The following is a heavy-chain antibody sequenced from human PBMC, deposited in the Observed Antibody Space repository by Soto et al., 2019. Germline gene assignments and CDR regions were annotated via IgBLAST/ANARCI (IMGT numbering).Heavy chain of an antibody. CDR3: AKGHDSSGYYYPIDY. CDR2: ISGSGGST. J-gene: IGHJ4*02. CDR1: GFTFSTYA. D-gene: IGHD3-22*01. Sequence: GGSLRLSCEASGFTFSTYAMSWVRQAPGKGLEWVSAISGSGGSTYYADSVKGRFTISRDNSKNKLYLQMNSLRAEDTAVYYCAKGHDSSGYYYPIDYWGQGTLVTVSS. V-gene: IGHV3-23*01.